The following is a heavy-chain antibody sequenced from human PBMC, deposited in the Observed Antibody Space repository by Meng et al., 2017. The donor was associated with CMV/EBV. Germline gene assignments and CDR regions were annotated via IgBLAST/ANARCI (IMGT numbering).Heavy chain of an antibody. Sequence: GESLKISCAASGFTFSSYAMSWVRQAPGKGLEWVSAISGSGGSTYYADSVKGRFTISRDNSKNTLYLQVNSLRAEDTAVYYCAKSAYYDFWSSNWFDPWGQGTLVTVSS. J-gene: IGHJ5*02. CDR2: ISGSGGST. CDR3: AKSAYYDFWSSNWFDP. V-gene: IGHV3-23*01. CDR1: GFTFSSYA. D-gene: IGHD3-3*01.